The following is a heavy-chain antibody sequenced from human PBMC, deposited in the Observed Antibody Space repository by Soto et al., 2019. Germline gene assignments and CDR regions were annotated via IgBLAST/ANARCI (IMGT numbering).Heavy chain of an antibody. V-gene: IGHV1-46*03. CDR3: ARDLRLAAVAGDAFDI. D-gene: IGHD6-19*01. CDR2: INPSGGST. CDR1: GYTFTSYY. Sequence: ASVKVSCKASGYTFTSYYVHWVRQAPGQGLEWMGIINPSGGSTSYAQKFQGRVTMTRDTSTSTVYMELSSLRSEDTAVYYCARDLRLAAVAGDAFDIWGQGTMVTVAS. J-gene: IGHJ3*02.